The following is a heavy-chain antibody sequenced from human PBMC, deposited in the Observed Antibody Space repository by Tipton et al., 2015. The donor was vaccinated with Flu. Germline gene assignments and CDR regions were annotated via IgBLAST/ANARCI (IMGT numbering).Heavy chain of an antibody. J-gene: IGHJ6*02. Sequence: LVKPSQTLSPTCAISGDSVSSNSAAWNWIRQSPSRGLEWLGRTYYRAKWGNDYAVSVKSRITINPDTSKNQFSLQLNSVTPEDTAVYYCARAFVPGRIQLWSNYYYYGMDVWGQGTTVTVSS. V-gene: IGHV6-1*01. CDR1: GDSVSSNSAA. CDR3: ARAFVPGRIQLWSNYYYYGMDV. D-gene: IGHD5-18*01. CDR2: TYYRAKWGN.